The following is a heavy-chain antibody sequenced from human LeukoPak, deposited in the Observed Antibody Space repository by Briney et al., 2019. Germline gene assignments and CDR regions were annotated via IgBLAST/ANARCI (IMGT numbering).Heavy chain of an antibody. CDR1: GFTFSRYS. CDR3: ANHLACGSTSCPPFDY. D-gene: IGHD2-2*01. CDR2: ISGDSNYI. J-gene: IGHJ4*02. V-gene: IGHV3-21*01. Sequence: GGSLRLSCAASGFTFSRYSMSWVRQAPGKGLEWVSSISGDSNYIYYADSVEGRFTISRDNAKNSLYLQMNSLRAEDTAVYYCANHLACGSTSCPPFDYWGQGTLVTVSS.